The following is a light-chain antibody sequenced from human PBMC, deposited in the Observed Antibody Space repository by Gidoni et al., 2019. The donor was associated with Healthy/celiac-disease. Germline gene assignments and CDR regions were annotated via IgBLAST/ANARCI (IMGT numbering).Light chain of an antibody. CDR3: SSYTSSSTYVV. CDR1: SSDVGGYNY. CDR2: AVS. J-gene: IGLJ2*01. V-gene: IGLV2-14*03. Sequence: QSALTQPASVSGSPGQSITISCTGTSSDVGGYNYVSWYQQQPGKAPKLMIYAVSNRPSGVSNRFSGSKSGNTASLTISGLQAEDEAYYYCSSYTSSSTYVVFGGGTKLTVL.